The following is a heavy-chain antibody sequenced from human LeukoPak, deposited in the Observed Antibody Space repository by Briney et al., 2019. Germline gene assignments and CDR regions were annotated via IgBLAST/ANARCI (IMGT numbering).Heavy chain of an antibody. D-gene: IGHD5-24*01. CDR1: GFTFSSYE. CDR2: ISSSGSTI. J-gene: IGHJ4*02. V-gene: IGHV3-48*03. Sequence: GGSLRLSCAASGFTFSSYEMNWVRQAPGKGLEWVSYISSSGSTIYYADSVKGRFTISRDNAKNSLYLQMDSLRAEDTAVYYCARDKMATTRYYFDYWGQGTLVTVSS. CDR3: ARDKMATTRYYFDY.